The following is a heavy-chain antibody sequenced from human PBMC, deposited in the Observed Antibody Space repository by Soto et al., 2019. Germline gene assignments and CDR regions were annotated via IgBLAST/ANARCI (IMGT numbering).Heavy chain of an antibody. J-gene: IGHJ6*02. CDR1: GFTFSSYA. CDR3: ARGGAVVAATRAGNYYYYYGMDV. D-gene: IGHD2-15*01. CDR2: ISYDGSNK. V-gene: IGHV3-30-3*01. Sequence: GGSLRLSCAASGFTFSSYAMHWVRQAPGKGLEWVAVISYDGSNKYYADSVKGRFTISRDNSKNTLYLQMNSLRAEDTAVYYCARGGAVVAATRAGNYYYYYGMDVWGQGTTVTVSS.